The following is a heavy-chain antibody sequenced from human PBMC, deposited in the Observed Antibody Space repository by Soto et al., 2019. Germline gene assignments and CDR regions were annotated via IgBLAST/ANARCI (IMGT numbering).Heavy chain of an antibody. CDR1: GGSISSGGYY. Sequence: SETLSLTCTVSGGSISSGGYYWSWIRQHPGKGLEWIGYIYYSGSTYYNPSLKSRVTISVDTSKNQFSLKLSSVTAADTAVYYCARGRSPLYGSGRRWFDPWGQGTLVTVSS. CDR3: ARGRSPLYGSGRRWFDP. V-gene: IGHV4-31*03. J-gene: IGHJ5*02. D-gene: IGHD3-10*01. CDR2: IYYSGST.